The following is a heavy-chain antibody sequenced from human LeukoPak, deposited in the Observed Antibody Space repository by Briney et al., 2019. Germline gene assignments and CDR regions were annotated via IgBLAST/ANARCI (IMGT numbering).Heavy chain of an antibody. CDR3: ARGGYDILTGYYSGFDI. J-gene: IGHJ3*02. D-gene: IGHD3-9*01. Sequence: GGSLRLSCAASGFTFSSYAMSWVRQAPGKGLEWVSAISGSGGSTYYADSVKGRFTISRDNSRNTLYLRMNSLRAEDTAVYYCARGGYDILTGYYSGFDIWGQGTMVTVSS. CDR2: ISGSGGST. CDR1: GFTFSSYA. V-gene: IGHV3-23*01.